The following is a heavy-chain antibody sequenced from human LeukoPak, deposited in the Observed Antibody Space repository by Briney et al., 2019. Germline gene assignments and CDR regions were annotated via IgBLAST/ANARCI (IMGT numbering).Heavy chain of an antibody. V-gene: IGHV3-33*06. CDR3: AKRPAYSYGAYFDY. J-gene: IGHJ4*02. CDR1: GFTFSSYG. D-gene: IGHD5-18*01. Sequence: GGSLRLSCAASGFTFSSYGMHWVRQAPGKGLEWVAVIWYDGSNKYYADSVKGRFTISRDNSKNTLYLQMNSLRAEDTAVYYCAKRPAYSYGAYFDYWGQGTLVTVSS. CDR2: IWYDGSNK.